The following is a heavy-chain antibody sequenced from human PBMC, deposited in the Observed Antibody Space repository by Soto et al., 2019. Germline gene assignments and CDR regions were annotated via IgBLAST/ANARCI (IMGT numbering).Heavy chain of an antibody. CDR1: GFTFSSYG. CDR2: ISYDGSNK. Sequence: GGSLRLSCAASGFTFSSYGMHWVRQAPGKGLEWVAVISYDGSNKYYADSVKGRFTISRDNSKNTLYLQMNSLRAEDTAVYYCAKDQEDSSGLYYFDYWGQGTLVTVSS. J-gene: IGHJ4*02. CDR3: AKDQEDSSGLYYFDY. D-gene: IGHD3-22*01. V-gene: IGHV3-30*18.